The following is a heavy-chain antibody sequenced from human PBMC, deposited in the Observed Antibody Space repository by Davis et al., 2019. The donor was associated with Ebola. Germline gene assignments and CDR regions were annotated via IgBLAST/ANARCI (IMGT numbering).Heavy chain of an antibody. CDR1: GFTFSSYA. CDR3: ARDRSVGAPKWGFDY. J-gene: IGHJ4*02. CDR2: VSNDGRET. Sequence: GESLKISCTVSGFTFSSYAIHWVRQAPGKGLEWVAMVSNDGRETKYADSVKGRFTISRDSSRNTLFLAMNTVKSEDTAVYYCARDRSVGAPKWGFDYWGQGTQVTVSS. V-gene: IGHV3-30*04. D-gene: IGHD1-26*01.